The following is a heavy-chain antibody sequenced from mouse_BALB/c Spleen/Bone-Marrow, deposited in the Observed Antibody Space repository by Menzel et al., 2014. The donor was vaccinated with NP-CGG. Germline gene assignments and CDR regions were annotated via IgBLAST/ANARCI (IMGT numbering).Heavy chain of an antibody. J-gene: IGHJ2*01. CDR1: GISITTGNYR. CDR2: IYYSGTI. Sequence: EVQLQRSGPGLVKPSQTVSLTCTVTGISITTGNYRWSWIRQFPGNKLEWIGYIYYSGTITYNPSLTSRTTITRDTSKNQFFLEMNSLTAEDTATYYCARYGNYFDYWGQGTTLTVSS. CDR3: ARYGNYFDY. D-gene: IGHD2-1*01. V-gene: IGHV3-5*02.